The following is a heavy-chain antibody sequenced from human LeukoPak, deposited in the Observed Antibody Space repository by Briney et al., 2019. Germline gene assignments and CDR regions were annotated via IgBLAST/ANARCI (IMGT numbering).Heavy chain of an antibody. Sequence: PSGTLSLTCAVSGGSISSSNWWSWVRQPPGKGLEWIGEIYHSGSTNYNPSLKSRVTISVDKSKNQFSLKLSSVTAADTAVYYCARGPSSGWVWENDAFDTWGQGTMVTVSS. CDR3: ARGPSSGWVWENDAFDT. CDR1: GGSISSSNW. CDR2: IYHSGST. J-gene: IGHJ3*02. D-gene: IGHD6-19*01. V-gene: IGHV4-4*02.